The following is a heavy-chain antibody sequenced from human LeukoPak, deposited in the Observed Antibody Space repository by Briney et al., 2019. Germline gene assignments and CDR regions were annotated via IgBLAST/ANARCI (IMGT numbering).Heavy chain of an antibody. CDR3: ARDYDSSGYYPFY. V-gene: IGHV4-34*01. J-gene: IGHJ4*02. CDR2: INQSGTT. CDR1: GGSFSDYY. Sequence: PSETLSLTCAVYGGSFSDYYWSWIRRSPGRGLEWIGEINQSGTTDYNPSLKSRVIISIDTSKTQFSLKLSSVTAADTAVYYCARDYDSSGYYPFYWGQGTPVTVSS. D-gene: IGHD3-22*01.